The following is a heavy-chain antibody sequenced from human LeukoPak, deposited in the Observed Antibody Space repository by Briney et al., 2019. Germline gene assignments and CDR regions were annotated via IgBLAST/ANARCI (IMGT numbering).Heavy chain of an antibody. Sequence: GGSLRLSCAPSGFTFSSYAMSWVRPAPGKGLEWVSGISGSGGTTFYADSVKGRFTISRDNFKNTLYLQMNSLRAEDTAIYYCAKGGGSSAWYELDYWGQGTLVTVSS. CDR3: AKGGGSSAWYELDY. CDR2: ISGSGGTT. V-gene: IGHV3-23*01. D-gene: IGHD6-19*01. CDR1: GFTFSSYA. J-gene: IGHJ4*02.